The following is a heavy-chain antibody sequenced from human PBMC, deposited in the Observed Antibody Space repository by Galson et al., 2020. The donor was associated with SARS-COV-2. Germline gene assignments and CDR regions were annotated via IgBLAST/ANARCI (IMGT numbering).Heavy chain of an antibody. CDR1: GFTFSEYY. V-gene: IGHV3-11*01. Sequence: GGSLRLSCVASGFTFSEYYMTWIRQAPGKGLEWISLISKSGRTIYYADSVKGRFTISRDNAKKSLYLQMNSLRAEDTAVYYCARDPCSSTCCEMEAPNYCDPWCQGTLVTVAS. J-gene: IGHJ5*02. CDR2: ISKSGRTI. D-gene: IGHD2-2*01. CDR3: ARDPCSSTCCEMEAPNYCDP.